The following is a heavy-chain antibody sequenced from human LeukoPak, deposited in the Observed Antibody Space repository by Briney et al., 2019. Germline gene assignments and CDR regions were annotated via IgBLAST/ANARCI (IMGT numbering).Heavy chain of an antibody. V-gene: IGHV4-59*08. J-gene: IGHJ4*02. D-gene: IGHD3-9*01. Sequence: PSETLSLTCTVSGGSISSYYWSWIRQPPGKGLEWIGYIYYSGSTNYNPSLKSRVTISVDTSKNQFSLKLSSVTAADTAVYYCARLDGDDYDILTGSLDYWGQGTLVTVSS. CDR3: ARLDGDDYDILTGSLDY. CDR1: GGSISSYY. CDR2: IYYSGST.